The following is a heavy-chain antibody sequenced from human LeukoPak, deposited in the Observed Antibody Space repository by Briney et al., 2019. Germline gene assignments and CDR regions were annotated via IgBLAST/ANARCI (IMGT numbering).Heavy chain of an antibody. CDR2: ISAYNGNT. CDR3: ARDHSYYYDSSAYYYPDYFQH. CDR1: GYTFTSYG. J-gene: IGHJ1*01. V-gene: IGHV1-18*01. Sequence: ASVKDSCKASGYTFTSYGISWVRQAPGQGLEWMGWISAYNGNTNYAQKLQGRVTMTTDTSTSTAYMELRSLRSDDTAVYYCARDHSYYYDSSAYYYPDYFQHWGQGTLVTVSS. D-gene: IGHD3-22*01.